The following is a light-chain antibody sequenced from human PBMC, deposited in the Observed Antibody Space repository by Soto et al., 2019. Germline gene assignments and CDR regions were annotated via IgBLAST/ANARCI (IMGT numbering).Light chain of an antibody. CDR2: DVT. V-gene: IGLV2-14*03. Sequence: QSVLTQPASGSGSPGQSITISCTGTSSDGGGFNYVSWYQQHPGKAPKLMIYDVTNRPSGVSYRFSGSKSGNTASLTISGLQAEDEADYYYNSYTSSSTYVFGTGTKVTVL. CDR3: NSYTSSSTYV. J-gene: IGLJ1*01. CDR1: SSDGGGFNY.